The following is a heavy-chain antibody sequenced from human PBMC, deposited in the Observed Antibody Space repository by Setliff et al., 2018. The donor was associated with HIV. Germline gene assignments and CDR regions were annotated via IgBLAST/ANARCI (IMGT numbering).Heavy chain of an antibody. D-gene: IGHD7-27*01. V-gene: IGHV4-38-2*01. CDR1: GYAISSGFC. CDR2: LYHSGST. J-gene: IGHJ4*02. Sequence: PSETLSLTCAVSGYAISSGFCWGWIRQSPGKGLEWIGSLYHSGSTYYSPSLKSRVTISTDTSRNQFSLHLSSVTAADTAIYYCARLNWGSAVGYWGQGTLVTVSS. CDR3: ARLNWGSAVGY.